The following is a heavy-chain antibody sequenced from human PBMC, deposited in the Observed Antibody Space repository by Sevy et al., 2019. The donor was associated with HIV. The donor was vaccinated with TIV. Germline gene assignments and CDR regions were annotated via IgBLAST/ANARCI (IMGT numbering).Heavy chain of an antibody. V-gene: IGHV3-48*03. CDR1: GFTFSSYE. Sequence: GGSLRLSCAASGFTFSSYEMNWVRQAPGKGLEWVSYISNTGTTISYSDSVRGRFTISRDNARNSLYLQMNSLRAEDTAVYYCARDLPPSATTVAHFDYWGRRTLVTVSS. J-gene: IGHJ4*02. CDR3: ARDLPPSATTVAHFDY. D-gene: IGHD4-17*01. CDR2: ISNTGTTI.